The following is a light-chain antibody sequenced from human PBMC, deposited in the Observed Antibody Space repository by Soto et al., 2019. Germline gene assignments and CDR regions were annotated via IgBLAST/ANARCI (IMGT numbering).Light chain of an antibody. CDR3: QQSHIATYT. CDR1: QSIARF. V-gene: IGKV1-39*01. CDR2: GAS. J-gene: IGKJ2*01. Sequence: DLQMTQSPSSLSAAVGDRVTITCRASQSIARFLNWYQQKPGEVPKLLIFGASYLRSGVPSTFSGSGSGTHFALTITSLQPEDFATYFCQQSHIATYTFGQGTNL.